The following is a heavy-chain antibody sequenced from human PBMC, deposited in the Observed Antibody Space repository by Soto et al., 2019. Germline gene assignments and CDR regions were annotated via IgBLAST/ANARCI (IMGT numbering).Heavy chain of an antibody. CDR2: ISYSGST. CDR3: ASPNVVDP. D-gene: IGHD1-1*01. J-gene: IGHJ5*02. CDR1: GGSISSRNYY. Sequence: PSETLSLTCTVSGGSISSRNYYWGWIRQPPGKGLEWVGSISYSGSTYYNPSLKSRVTMSVDMSKNQFSLKLSSVTSADTAVYYCASPNVVDPWGQGTLVTVSS. V-gene: IGHV4-39*01.